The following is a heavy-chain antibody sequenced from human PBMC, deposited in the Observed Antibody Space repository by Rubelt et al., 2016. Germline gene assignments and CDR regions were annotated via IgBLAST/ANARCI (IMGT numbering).Heavy chain of an antibody. Sequence: EVQLVESGGGLGQPGGSLRLSCAASGFTFSKYSMNWVRQAPGKGLEWVSYITSSSDTIFYADSVRGRFTISRDNAKNSLYLQMNSLRAEDTALYYCASAVLDYWGQGTLVIVSS. V-gene: IGHV3-48*01. CDR2: ITSSSDTI. J-gene: IGHJ4*02. CDR3: ASAVLDY. CDR1: GFTFSKYS.